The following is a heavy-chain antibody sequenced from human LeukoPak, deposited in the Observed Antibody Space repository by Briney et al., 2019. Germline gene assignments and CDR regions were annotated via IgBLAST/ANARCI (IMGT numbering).Heavy chain of an antibody. CDR1: GFTFSNYW. Sequence: GGSLRLSCAASGFTFSNYWMTWVRQAPGKGLEGVANIKQDGSEKYYVDSMKGRFTISRDNAKNSLYLQMNSLRAEDTAVYYCARGGGCYGTSCSWFVSDYWGQGTLVTVSS. D-gene: IGHD2-2*01. CDR2: IKQDGSEK. V-gene: IGHV3-7*01. CDR3: ARGGGCYGTSCSWFVSDY. J-gene: IGHJ4*02.